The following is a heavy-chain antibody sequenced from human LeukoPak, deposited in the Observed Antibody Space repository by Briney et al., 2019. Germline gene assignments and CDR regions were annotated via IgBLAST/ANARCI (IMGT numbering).Heavy chain of an antibody. V-gene: IGHV1-69*04. CDR2: IIPILGIA. Sequence: ASVKVSCKASGGTFSSYAISWVRQAPGQGLEWMGRIIPILGIANYAQKFQGRVTITADKSTSTAYMELSSLRSEDTAVYYCARYDSSGYYYFDYWGQGTLVTASS. CDR3: ARYDSSGYYYFDY. D-gene: IGHD3-22*01. CDR1: GGTFSSYA. J-gene: IGHJ4*02.